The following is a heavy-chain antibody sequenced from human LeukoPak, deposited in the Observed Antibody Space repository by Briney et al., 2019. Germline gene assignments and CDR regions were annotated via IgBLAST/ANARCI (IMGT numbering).Heavy chain of an antibody. Sequence: ASVKVSCKASGYTFKSYYIHWVRQAPGQGLEWMGIINPSGGSASYALKFLGRVTMTRDTSTSTVYMELSSLRSEDTAVYYCGRVPSDYGDYYFDYWGHGTLVSVSS. CDR2: INPSGGSA. CDR1: GYTFKSYY. J-gene: IGHJ4*01. D-gene: IGHD4-17*01. V-gene: IGHV1-46*02. CDR3: GRVPSDYGDYYFDY.